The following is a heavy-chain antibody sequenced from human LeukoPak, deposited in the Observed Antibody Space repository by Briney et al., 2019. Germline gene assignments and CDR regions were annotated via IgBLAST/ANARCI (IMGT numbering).Heavy chain of an antibody. D-gene: IGHD3-10*01. CDR2: IYYSGST. J-gene: IGHJ4*02. CDR3: ARHYGP. Sequence: SETLSLTCAVSGGSISSSNWWSWVRQPPGKGLEWIGSIYYSGSTYYNPSLKSRVTISVDTSKNQFSLKLNSVTATDTAVYYCARHYGPWGQGTLVTVSS. V-gene: IGHV4-39*01. CDR1: GGSISSSNW.